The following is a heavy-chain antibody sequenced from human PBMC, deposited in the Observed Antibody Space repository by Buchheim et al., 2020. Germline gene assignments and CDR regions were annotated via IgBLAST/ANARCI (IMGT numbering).Heavy chain of an antibody. Sequence: VQLVESGGGVVQPGRSLRLSCAASGFTFSSYAMHWVRQAPGKGLEWVAVISYDGSNKYYADSVKGRFTISRDNSKNTLYLQMNSLRAEDTAVYYCARVNSGSHWGQGTL. D-gene: IGHD1-26*01. J-gene: IGHJ4*02. CDR3: ARVNSGSH. CDR2: ISYDGSNK. CDR1: GFTFSSYA. V-gene: IGHV3-30-3*01.